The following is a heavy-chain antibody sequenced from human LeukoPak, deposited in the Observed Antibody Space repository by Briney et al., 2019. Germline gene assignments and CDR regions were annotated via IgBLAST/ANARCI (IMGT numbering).Heavy chain of an antibody. Sequence: GGSLRLSCVASGFTFSNYNMNWVRQAPGKGLEWVAYISGSTSTIHYADSVKGRFTISRDNAENSMYLEMNSLRAEDTAVYYCARDYGSGNYPDAFDIWGQGTMVTVSS. J-gene: IGHJ3*02. CDR3: ARDYGSGNYPDAFDI. D-gene: IGHD1-26*01. CDR1: GFTFSNYN. CDR2: ISGSTSTI. V-gene: IGHV3-48*04.